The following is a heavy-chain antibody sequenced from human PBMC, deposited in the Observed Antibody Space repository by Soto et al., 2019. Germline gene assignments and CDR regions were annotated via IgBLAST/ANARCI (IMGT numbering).Heavy chain of an antibody. J-gene: IGHJ5*02. CDR3: ARDSEVGFLEWHRGFDP. CDR1: GGTFSSYA. Sequence: SVKVSCKASGGTFSSYAISWVRQAPGQGLEWMGGIIPIFGTANYAQKFQGRVTITADESTSTAYMELRSLRSDDTAVYYCARDSEVGFLEWHRGFDPWGQGTLVTVSS. CDR2: IIPIFGTA. V-gene: IGHV1-69*13. D-gene: IGHD3-3*01.